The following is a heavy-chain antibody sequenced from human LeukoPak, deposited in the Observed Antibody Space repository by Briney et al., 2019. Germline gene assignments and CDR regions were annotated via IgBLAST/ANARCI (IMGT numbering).Heavy chain of an antibody. D-gene: IGHD2-8*01. CDR1: GGSISSYY. J-gene: IGHJ6*03. CDR2: IYYSGST. CDR3: ARRGPCTNGVCCEWCDYYYYMDV. Sequence: SETLSLTCTVSGGSISSYYWSWIRHPPGRGLEWIGYIYYSGSTNYNPSLKSRVTISVDTSKNQFSLKLSSVTAADTAVYYCARRGPCTNGVCCEWCDYYYYMDVWGKGTTVTVSS. V-gene: IGHV4-59*08.